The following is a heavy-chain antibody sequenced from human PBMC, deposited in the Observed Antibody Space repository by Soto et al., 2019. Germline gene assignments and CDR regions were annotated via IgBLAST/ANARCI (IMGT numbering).Heavy chain of an antibody. D-gene: IGHD5-18*01. V-gene: IGHV4-30-2*01. Sequence: SETLSLTCAVSGGSISSGGYSWSWIRQPPGKGLEWIGYIYHSGSTYYNPSLKSRVTISVDRSENQFSLKLSPVTAADTAVYYCAREGSYGFYFDYWGQGTLVTVSS. CDR2: IYHSGST. J-gene: IGHJ4*02. CDR1: GGSISSGGYS. CDR3: AREGSYGFYFDY.